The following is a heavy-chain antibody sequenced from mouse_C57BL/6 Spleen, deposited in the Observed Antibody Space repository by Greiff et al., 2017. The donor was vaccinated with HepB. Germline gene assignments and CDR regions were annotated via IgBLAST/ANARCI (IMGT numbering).Heavy chain of an antibody. CDR1: GYTFTSYW. CDR2: IHPNSGST. D-gene: IGHD2-2*01. V-gene: IGHV1-64*01. J-gene: IGHJ3*01. Sequence: VQLQQPGAELVKPGASVKLSCKASGYTFTSYWMHWVKQRPGQGLEWIGMIHPNSGSTNYNEKFKSKATLTVDKSSSTAYMQLSSLTSEDSAVYYCARTPSTMVTDWFAYWGQGTLVTVSA. CDR3: ARTPSTMVTDWFAY.